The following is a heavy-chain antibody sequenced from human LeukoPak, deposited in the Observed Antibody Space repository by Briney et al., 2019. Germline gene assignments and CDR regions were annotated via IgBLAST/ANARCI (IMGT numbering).Heavy chain of an antibody. V-gene: IGHV4-31*03. J-gene: IGHJ5*02. Sequence: ASETLSLTCTVSGVSISSGGYYWSWLRQHPGKGLEWIGYIYYSGSTYYNPSLKSRVTISVDTSKNQFSLKLSSVTAADTAVYYCARAYYDFWSGYYSGHWFDPWGQGTLVTVSS. CDR1: GVSISSGGYY. CDR2: IYYSGST. CDR3: ARAYYDFWSGYYSGHWFDP. D-gene: IGHD3-3*01.